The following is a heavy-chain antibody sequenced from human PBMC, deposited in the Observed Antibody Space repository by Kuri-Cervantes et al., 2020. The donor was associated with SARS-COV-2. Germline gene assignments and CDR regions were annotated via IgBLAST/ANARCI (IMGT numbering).Heavy chain of an antibody. CDR2: ISYGGSNK. CDR3: ARGIAVAKPFFDY. V-gene: IGHV3-30-3*01. D-gene: IGHD6-19*01. Sequence: GGSLRLSCAASGFTFSSYAMHWVRQAPGKGLEWVAVISYGGSNKYYADSVKGRFTISRDNSKNTLYLQMNSLRAEDTAVYYCARGIAVAKPFFDYWGQGNLVTVSS. CDR1: GFTFSSYA. J-gene: IGHJ4*02.